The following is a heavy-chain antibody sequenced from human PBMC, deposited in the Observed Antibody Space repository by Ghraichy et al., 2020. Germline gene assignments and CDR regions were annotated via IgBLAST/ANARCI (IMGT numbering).Heavy chain of an antibody. V-gene: IGHV1-18*01. CDR1: GYTFTSYG. CDR3: ARDRGYDILTGRAFDI. J-gene: IGHJ3*02. D-gene: IGHD3-9*01. Sequence: ASVKVSCKASGYTFTSYGISWVRQAPGQGLEWMGWISAYNGNTNYAQKLQGRVTMTTDTSTSTAYMELRSLRSDDTAMYYCARDRGYDILTGRAFDIWGQGTMVTVSS. CDR2: ISAYNGNT.